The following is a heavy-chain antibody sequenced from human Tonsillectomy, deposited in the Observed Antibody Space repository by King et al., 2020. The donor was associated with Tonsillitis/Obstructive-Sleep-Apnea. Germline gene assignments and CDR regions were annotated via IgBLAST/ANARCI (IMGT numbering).Heavy chain of an antibody. J-gene: IGHJ6*03. D-gene: IGHD1-26*01. CDR3: AKDVSYHTPHYYYIDV. Sequence: VQLVESGGGLVQPGRSLRLSCAASGFTSDDYAMHWVRQAPGKGLEWVSGISWNSGTIGYADSVKGRFTISRDNAKNSLYLQMNSLRAEDTALYYCAKDVSYHTPHYYYIDVWGKGTTVTVSS. CDR1: GFTSDDYA. V-gene: IGHV3-9*02. CDR2: ISWNSGTI.